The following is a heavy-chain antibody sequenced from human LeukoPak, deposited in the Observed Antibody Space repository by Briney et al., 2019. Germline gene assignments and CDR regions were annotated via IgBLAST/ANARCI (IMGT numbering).Heavy chain of an antibody. CDR2: ISAYNGNT. Sequence: ASVKVSCKASGYTFTSYGISWVRQAPGQGLEWMGWISAYNGNTNYAQKLQGRVTMTTDTSTSTAYMELRSLRSDDTAVYYCARETSHYYDSSGYLDYWGQGILVTVS. D-gene: IGHD3-22*01. V-gene: IGHV1-18*01. CDR1: GYTFTSYG. CDR3: ARETSHYYDSSGYLDY. J-gene: IGHJ4*02.